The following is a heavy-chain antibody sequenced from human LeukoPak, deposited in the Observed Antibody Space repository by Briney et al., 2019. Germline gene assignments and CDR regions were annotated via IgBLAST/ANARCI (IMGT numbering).Heavy chain of an antibody. CDR2: INDSGST. CDR3: ARVISSWSPYYFDY. Sequence: SETLSLTCAVYGGSFSGYYWSWIRRPPGKGLEWIGEINDSGSTNYNPSLKSRVTISVDSSKNQFSLKLSSVTAADTAVYYCARVISSWSPYYFDYWGQGTLVTVSS. V-gene: IGHV4-34*01. CDR1: GGSFSGYY. J-gene: IGHJ4*02. D-gene: IGHD6-13*01.